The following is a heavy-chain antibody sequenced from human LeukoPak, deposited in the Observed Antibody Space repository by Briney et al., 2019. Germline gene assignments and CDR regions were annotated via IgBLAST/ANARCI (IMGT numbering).Heavy chain of an antibody. CDR2: ISAYNGNT. Sequence: ASVTVSCKASGYIFTSYGVSWVRQAPGQGLEWMGWISAYNGNTDYPQRLQGRVSMTIDTSTNTAYMELWSLTSDDTAVYYCARVGVYCSSSSCHDYWGQGTLVTVSS. D-gene: IGHD2-15*01. V-gene: IGHV1-18*01. CDR1: GYIFTSYG. CDR3: ARVGVYCSSSSCHDY. J-gene: IGHJ4*02.